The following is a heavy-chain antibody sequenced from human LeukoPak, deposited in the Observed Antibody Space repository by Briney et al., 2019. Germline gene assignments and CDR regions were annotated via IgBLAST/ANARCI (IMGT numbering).Heavy chain of an antibody. Sequence: GESLKISCKGSGYSFTSYWIGWVRQMPGKGLEWMGIIYPGDSDTRYSPSFQGQVTISADKSISTAYLQWSSLKASDTAMYYCARHRATYYYDSSGLSNWGQGTLVTVSS. D-gene: IGHD3-22*01. CDR1: GYSFTSYW. J-gene: IGHJ4*02. CDR2: IYPGDSDT. V-gene: IGHV5-51*01. CDR3: ARHRATYYYDSSGLSN.